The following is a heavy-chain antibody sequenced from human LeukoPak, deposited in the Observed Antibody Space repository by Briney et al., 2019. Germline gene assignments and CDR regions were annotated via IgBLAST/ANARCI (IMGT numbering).Heavy chain of an antibody. CDR1: GGSFSGYY. CDR2: INHSGST. V-gene: IGHV4-34*01. CDR3: ASWDCGGDCYSGY. J-gene: IGHJ4*02. Sequence: SETLSLTCAVYGGSFSGYYWSWIRQPPGKGLEWIGEINHSGSTNHNPSLKSRVTISVDTSKNQFSLKLSSVTAADTAVYYCASWDCGGDCYSGYWGQGTLVTVSS. D-gene: IGHD2-21*02.